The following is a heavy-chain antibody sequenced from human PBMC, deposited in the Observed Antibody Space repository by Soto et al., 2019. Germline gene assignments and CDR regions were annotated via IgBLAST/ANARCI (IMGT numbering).Heavy chain of an antibody. CDR1: GGTFSNYA. V-gene: IGHV1-69*12. D-gene: IGHD5-12*01. CDR2: IVPIFGTT. CDR3: ARVAEVASLDTHPGLDV. J-gene: IGHJ6*02. Sequence: QVQLLQSEAEVKKPGPSVKVSSKASGGTFSNYAIAWVRLAPGHGLEWMGGIVPIFGTTYYTQKFQERDTIIADDSTTTAYLELSSLRSEDTAISDCARVAEVASLDTHPGLDVWGQGTAVTVSS.